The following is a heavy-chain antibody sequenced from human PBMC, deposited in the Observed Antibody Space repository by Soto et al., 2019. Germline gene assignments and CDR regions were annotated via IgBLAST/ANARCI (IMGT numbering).Heavy chain of an antibody. J-gene: IGHJ4*02. CDR3: ARGVYDVLTALYKEPDF. CDR2: IYTSGST. D-gene: IGHD3-9*01. Sequence: QVQLQESGPGLVKPSETLSLICNVSGDSMTKYYWSWIRQPAGKGLEWIGRIYTSGSTNYNPSLKSRVTMSIDTSNNHFSLRLTSVTAADTAVYYCARGVYDVLTALYKEPDFWGQGTLVTVSS. V-gene: IGHV4-4*07. CDR1: GDSMTKYY.